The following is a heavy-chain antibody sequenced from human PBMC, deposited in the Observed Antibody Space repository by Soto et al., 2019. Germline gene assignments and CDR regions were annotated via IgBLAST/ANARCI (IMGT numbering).Heavy chain of an antibody. CDR1: GYTFTSYG. CDR2: ISGYNGNT. Sequence: QVQLVQSGAEVKKSGASVKVSCKASGYTFTSYGITRVRQAPGQGLEWMGWISGYNGNTNYAQMLQGRITMTIDTSTSTAYMDLRSLKSDDTAVYFCARGNYFDSSGPFDYWGQGTLVTVSS. V-gene: IGHV1-18*04. CDR3: ARGNYFDSSGPFDY. D-gene: IGHD3-22*01. J-gene: IGHJ4*02.